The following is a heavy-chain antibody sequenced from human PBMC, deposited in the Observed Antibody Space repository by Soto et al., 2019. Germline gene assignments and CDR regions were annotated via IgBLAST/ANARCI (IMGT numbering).Heavy chain of an antibody. CDR2: ISASGSRT. Sequence: GGSLRLSCAASGFIFNNYAMSWVRQAPGKGLEWVSGISASGSRTFYADSVKGRFTVSRDFSKNTLSLQMDSLRAEDTAVYFCGKDPNGDYVGAFEFWGPGTMVTVSS. D-gene: IGHD4-17*01. J-gene: IGHJ3*01. CDR3: GKDPNGDYVGAFEF. V-gene: IGHV3-23*01. CDR1: GFIFNNYA.